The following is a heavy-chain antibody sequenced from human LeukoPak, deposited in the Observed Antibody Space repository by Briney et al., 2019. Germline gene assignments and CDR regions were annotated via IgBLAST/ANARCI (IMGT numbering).Heavy chain of an antibody. CDR1: GYTFTGYY. CDR2: INPNSGGT. D-gene: IGHD2-2*01. J-gene: IGHJ3*02. Sequence: GASVKVSCKASGYTFTGYYMHWVRQAPGQGLEWMGWINPNSGGTNYAQKFQGRVTMTRDTSISTAYMELSRLRSDDTAVYYCAREGCSSTSCSDAFDIWGQGTMVTVSS. CDR3: AREGCSSTSCSDAFDI. V-gene: IGHV1-2*02.